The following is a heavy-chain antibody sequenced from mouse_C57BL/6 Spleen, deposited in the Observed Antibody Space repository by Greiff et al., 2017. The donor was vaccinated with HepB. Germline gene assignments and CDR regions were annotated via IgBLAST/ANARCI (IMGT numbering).Heavy chain of an antibody. V-gene: IGHV1-64*01. CDR1: GYTFTSYW. Sequence: VQLQQPGAELVKPGASVKLSCKASGYTFTSYWMHWVKQRPGQGLEWIGMIHPNSGSTNYNEKFKSKATLTVDKSSSTAYMQLSSLTSEDSAVYYCARKDYGSSYVIYAMDYWGQGTSVTVSS. D-gene: IGHD1-1*01. CDR2: IHPNSGST. J-gene: IGHJ4*01. CDR3: ARKDYGSSYVIYAMDY.